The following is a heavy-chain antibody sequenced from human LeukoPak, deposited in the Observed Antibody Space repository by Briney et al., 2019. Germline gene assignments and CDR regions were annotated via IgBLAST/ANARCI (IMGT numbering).Heavy chain of an antibody. D-gene: IGHD4-11*01. CDR1: GFTFSTYA. Sequence: PGGSLRLSCAASGFTFSTYAMGWVRQAPGKGLEWVSAISGSGGRTYYADSVKGRFTISKDNSKNTLYLQMNSLRAEDSAVYYCARDPGTVTTLFDYWGQGTLVTVSS. CDR3: ARDPGTVTTLFDY. V-gene: IGHV3-23*01. J-gene: IGHJ4*02. CDR2: ISGSGGRT.